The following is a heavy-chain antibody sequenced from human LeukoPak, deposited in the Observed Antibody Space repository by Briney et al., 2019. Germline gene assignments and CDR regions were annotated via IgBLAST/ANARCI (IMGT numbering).Heavy chain of an antibody. J-gene: IGHJ6*03. D-gene: IGHD4-23*01. CDR1: GYSISSGYY. V-gene: IGHV4-38-2*02. CDR2: IYHSGST. CDR3: ASVSVTQYYYYMDV. Sequence: SETLSLTCTVSGYSISSGYYWGWIRQPPGKGLEWIGSIYHSGSTYYSPSLKGRVTISVDTSKNQFSLKLSSVTAADTAVYYCASVSVTQYYYYMDVWGKGTTVTVSS.